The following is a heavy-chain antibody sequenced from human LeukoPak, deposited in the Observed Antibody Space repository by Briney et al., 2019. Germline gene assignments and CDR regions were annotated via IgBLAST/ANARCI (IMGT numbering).Heavy chain of an antibody. V-gene: IGHV4-61*01. CDR1: GGSITSYSISSYY. CDR2: VYYSGST. Sequence: PSETLSLTCTVSGGSITSYSISSYYWTWIRQPPGKALEWIGYVYYSGSTNYTPSLKSRVTISVDTSKNQFSLKLSSVTAADTAVYYCATGSTGSYNRFAYWGQGTLVTVSS. CDR3: ATGSTGSYNRFAY. J-gene: IGHJ4*02. D-gene: IGHD3-10*01.